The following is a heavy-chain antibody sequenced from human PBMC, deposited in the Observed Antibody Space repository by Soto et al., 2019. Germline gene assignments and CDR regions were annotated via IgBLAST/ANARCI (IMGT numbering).Heavy chain of an antibody. CDR3: SRGVLRLLQGFDP. V-gene: IGHV4-61*01. J-gene: IGHJ5*02. CDR2: VYYSGST. D-gene: IGHD3-16*01. Sequence: QVQLQESGPGLLKPSETLSLTCTVSGASVNSENYYCSWIRQPPGKGLEWFGYVYYSGSTNYNPSLKRRATISLDTYNTPFSLKMTAMTSADTAFCSCSRGVLRLLQGFDPWGQGTLGTVSS. CDR1: GASVNSENYY.